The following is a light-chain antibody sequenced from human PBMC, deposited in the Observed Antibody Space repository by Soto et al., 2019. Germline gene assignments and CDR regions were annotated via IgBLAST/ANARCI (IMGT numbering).Light chain of an antibody. Sequence: QSALTQPASVSGSPGQSITISCTGTSSDVGGYNYVSWYQQHPGKAPKLMIYEVSNRPSGVSSRFSGSKSGNTASLTISGLKAEDDADYYCSSYTTSSLWVFGGGTKLTVL. J-gene: IGLJ3*02. V-gene: IGLV2-14*01. CDR2: EVS. CDR1: SSDVGGYNY. CDR3: SSYTTSSLWV.